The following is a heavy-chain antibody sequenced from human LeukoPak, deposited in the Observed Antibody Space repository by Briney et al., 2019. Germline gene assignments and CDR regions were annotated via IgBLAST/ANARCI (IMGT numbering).Heavy chain of an antibody. Sequence: SETLSLTCTVSDGSINTYYWSWLRQPPGKGLEWIAYVFYSGSTDYNPSLKSRVTMSVDTSKNQFSLKLSSVTAADTAMYYCARGAVRVGYWGQGTLVTVSS. CDR1: DGSINTYY. J-gene: IGHJ4*02. CDR3: ARGAVRVGY. CDR2: VFYSGST. D-gene: IGHD4-17*01. V-gene: IGHV4-59*12.